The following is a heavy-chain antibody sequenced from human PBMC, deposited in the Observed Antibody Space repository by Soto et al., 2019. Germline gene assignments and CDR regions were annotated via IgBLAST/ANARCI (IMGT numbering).Heavy chain of an antibody. D-gene: IGHD3-22*01. Sequence: QAGGSLRLSCAASGFTFSSYAMSWVRQAPGKGLEWVSAISGSGGSTYYADSVKGRFTISRDNSKNTLYLQMNSLRAEDTAVYYCAKDLGGARYYYDSSGVFDPWGQGTLVTVSS. CDR2: ISGSGGST. CDR3: AKDLGGARYYYDSSGVFDP. J-gene: IGHJ5*02. V-gene: IGHV3-23*01. CDR1: GFTFSSYA.